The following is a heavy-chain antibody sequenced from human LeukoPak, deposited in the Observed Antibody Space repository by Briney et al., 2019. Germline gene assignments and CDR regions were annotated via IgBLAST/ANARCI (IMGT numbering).Heavy chain of an antibody. CDR2: IYTSGST. V-gene: IGHV4-61*02. CDR1: GGSISSSSYY. D-gene: IGHD4-11*01. CDR3: ARDLVTTRDYYFDY. Sequence: PSETLSLTCTVSGGSISSSSYYWSWIRQPAGKGLEWIGRIYTSGSTNYNPSLKSRVTMSVDTSKNQFSLKLSSVTAADTAVYYCARDLVTTRDYYFDYWGQGTLVTVSS. J-gene: IGHJ4*02.